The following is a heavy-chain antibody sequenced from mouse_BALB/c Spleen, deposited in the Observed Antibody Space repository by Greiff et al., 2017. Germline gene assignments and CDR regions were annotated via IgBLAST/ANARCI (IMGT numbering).Heavy chain of an antibody. J-gene: IGHJ4*01. CDR3: ALAYYRYDKYAMDY. D-gene: IGHD2-14*01. Sequence: EVHLVESGGGLVQPGGSRKLSCAASGFTFSSFGMHWVRQAPEKGLEWVAYISSGSSTIYYADTVKGRFTISRDNPKNTLFLQMTSLRSEDTAMYYCALAYYRYDKYAMDYWGQGTSVTVSS. V-gene: IGHV5-17*02. CDR1: GFTFSSFG. CDR2: ISSGSSTI.